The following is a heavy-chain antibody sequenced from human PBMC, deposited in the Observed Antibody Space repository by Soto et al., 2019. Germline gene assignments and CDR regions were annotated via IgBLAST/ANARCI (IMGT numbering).Heavy chain of an antibody. CDR2: IFPGDSDN. V-gene: IGHV5-51*01. J-gene: IGHJ3*02. D-gene: IGHD3-16*01. CDR3: ARRDIRDTLGAFDI. CDR1: GYSFTSYW. Sequence: GESLKISCKGSGYSFTSYWIGWVRQMPGKGLEWTGIIFPGDSDNRYSPSFQGQVTISADKSISHAYLRWGSLKASDTAMFYCARRDIRDTLGAFDIWGQGTMVTVSS.